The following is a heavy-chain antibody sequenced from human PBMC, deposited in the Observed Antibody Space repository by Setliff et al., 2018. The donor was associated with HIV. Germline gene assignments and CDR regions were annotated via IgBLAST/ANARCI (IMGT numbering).Heavy chain of an antibody. V-gene: IGHV3-21*01. Sequence: GGSLRLSCKPSGLHVRGAWMNWVRQAPGKGLEWVSSISSSSSYIYYADSVKGRFTISRDNAKNSLYLQMNSLRAEDTAVYYCARLSIAAAGLTYWGQGTLVTSPQ. J-gene: IGHJ4*02. CDR3: ARLSIAAAGLTY. D-gene: IGHD6-13*01. CDR1: GLHVRGAW. CDR2: ISSSSSYI.